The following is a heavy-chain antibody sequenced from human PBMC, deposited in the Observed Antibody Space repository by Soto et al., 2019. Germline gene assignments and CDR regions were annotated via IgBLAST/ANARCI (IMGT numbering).Heavy chain of an antibody. CDR3: SGRYGSCFAY. CDR2: IYYSGST. Sequence: GSLRLSCAASGFTFSDYYMSWIRQAPGKGLEWIGYIYYSGSTNYNPSLKSRVTISVDTSKNQFSLKLSSVTAADTAVYYCSGRYGSCFAYWGQRTLVTGSS. D-gene: IGHD5-18*01. CDR1: GFTFSDYY. V-gene: IGHV4-59*08. J-gene: IGHJ4*02.